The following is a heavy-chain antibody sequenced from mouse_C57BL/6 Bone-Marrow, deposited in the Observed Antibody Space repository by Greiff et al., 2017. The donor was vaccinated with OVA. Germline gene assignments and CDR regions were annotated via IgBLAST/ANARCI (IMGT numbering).Heavy chain of an antibody. CDR1: GFNIKDYY. CDR3: ASRGGAMDY. Sequence: VQLKESGAELVKPGASVKLSCTASGFNIKDYYMHWVKQRTEQGLEWIGRIDPEDGETKYAQQFQGKATITADTSSNTDYRQLSSLTSEDTAVYYCASRGGAMDYWGQGTSVTVSS. J-gene: IGHJ4*01. CDR2: IDPEDGET. V-gene: IGHV14-2*01. D-gene: IGHD3-3*01.